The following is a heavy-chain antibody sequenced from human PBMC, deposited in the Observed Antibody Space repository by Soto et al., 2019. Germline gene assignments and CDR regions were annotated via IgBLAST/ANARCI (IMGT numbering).Heavy chain of an antibody. CDR2: ISGSGGST. D-gene: IGHD6-13*01. CDR3: EGRSSSWYFDF. CDR1: GFTFSSYA. Sequence: EVQLLESGGGLVQPGGSLRLSCAASGFTFSSYAMSWVRQAPGKGLEWVSAISGSGGSTYYADSVKGRFTISRDNSKNTRCLQMNSLRAEDTAMYYCEGRSSSWYFDFLGQGTLVTVSS. V-gene: IGHV3-23*01. J-gene: IGHJ4*02.